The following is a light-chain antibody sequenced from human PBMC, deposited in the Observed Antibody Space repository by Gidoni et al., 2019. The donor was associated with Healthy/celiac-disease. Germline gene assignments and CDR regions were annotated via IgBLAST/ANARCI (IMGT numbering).Light chain of an antibody. CDR2: DAS. J-gene: IGKJ4*01. Sequence: EIVLTQSPATLSLSPGERATLSCRASPSVSSYLAWYQQKPGQAPRLLIYDASNRATGIPARFSGSGSGTDFTLTISSLEPEDFAVYYCQQRSNWPLXVXGGTKVEIK. CDR1: PSVSSY. V-gene: IGKV3-11*01. CDR3: QQRSNWPLX.